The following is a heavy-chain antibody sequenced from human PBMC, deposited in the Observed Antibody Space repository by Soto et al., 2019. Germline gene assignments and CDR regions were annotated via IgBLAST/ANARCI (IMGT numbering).Heavy chain of an antibody. V-gene: IGHV2-5*02. CDR2: IYWDDDK. CDR3: AHRRAYCSGGTCYSIWFDP. Sequence: QITLKESGPTLVKPTQTLTLTCTFSGFSLSTSGVGVGWIRQPPGKALEWLAPIYWDDDKRYSPSLKSRLTINKDTSKNQVVLTMTNMDPVDTATYYCAHRRAYCSGGTCYSIWFDPWGQGTLVTVSS. J-gene: IGHJ5*02. D-gene: IGHD2-15*01. CDR1: GFSLSTSGVG.